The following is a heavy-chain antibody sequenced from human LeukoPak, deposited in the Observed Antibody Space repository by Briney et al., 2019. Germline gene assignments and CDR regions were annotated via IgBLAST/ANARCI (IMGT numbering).Heavy chain of an antibody. Sequence: GGSLRLYCAASGFTFSSYPMSWVRQAPGKGLEWVSAISCSGGSIYYADSVKGRLTISRDNSKNTLYLQMNSLRAEDTAVYYCAKWGYYYDSSGYYYVPYFDYWGQGTLVTVSS. J-gene: IGHJ4*02. CDR2: ISCSGGSI. CDR3: AKWGYYYDSSGYYYVPYFDY. CDR1: GFTFSSYP. V-gene: IGHV3-23*01. D-gene: IGHD3-22*01.